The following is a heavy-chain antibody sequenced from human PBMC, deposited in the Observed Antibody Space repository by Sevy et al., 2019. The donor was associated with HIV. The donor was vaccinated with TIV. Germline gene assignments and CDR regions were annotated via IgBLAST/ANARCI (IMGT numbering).Heavy chain of an antibody. CDR3: ARDGSGYDFGVFDY. Sequence: SETLSLTCTVSGGSISSYYWSWIRQPPGKGLEWIGYIYYSGSTNYNPSLKSRVTISVDTSKNQFSLKLSPVTAADTAVYYCARDGSGYDFGVFDYWGQGTLVTVSS. CDR2: IYYSGST. D-gene: IGHD5-12*01. J-gene: IGHJ4*02. V-gene: IGHV4-59*01. CDR1: GGSISSYY.